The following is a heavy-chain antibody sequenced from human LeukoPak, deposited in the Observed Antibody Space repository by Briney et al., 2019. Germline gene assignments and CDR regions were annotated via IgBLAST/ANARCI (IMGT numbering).Heavy chain of an antibody. CDR3: ARRALYYGFWSGYYSPGWFDP. J-gene: IGHJ5*02. D-gene: IGHD3-3*01. V-gene: IGHV5-51*01. CDR1: GYSFTSYW. CDR2: IYPGDSDT. Sequence: VESLKISCKGSGYSFTSYWIGWVRQMPGKGLEWMGIIYPGDSDTRYSPSFQGQVTISADKSISTAYLQWSSLKASDTAMYYCARRALYYGFWSGYYSPGWFDPWGQGTLVTVSS.